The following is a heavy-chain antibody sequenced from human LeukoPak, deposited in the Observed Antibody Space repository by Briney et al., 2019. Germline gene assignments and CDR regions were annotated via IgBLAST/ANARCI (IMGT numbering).Heavy chain of an antibody. CDR3: VRDPTRAECSDGSCYLDY. D-gene: IGHD2-15*01. Sequence: PGGSLRLSCAASGFTFSSYAMSWVRQAPGEGLEWVANIDEGGSEKYHVGSVRGRFTISRDNAKNSLYLQMNSLRAEDTAVYYCVRDPTRAECSDGSCYLDYWGQGTLVSVSS. V-gene: IGHV3-7*03. J-gene: IGHJ4*02. CDR1: GFTFSSYA. CDR2: IDEGGSEK.